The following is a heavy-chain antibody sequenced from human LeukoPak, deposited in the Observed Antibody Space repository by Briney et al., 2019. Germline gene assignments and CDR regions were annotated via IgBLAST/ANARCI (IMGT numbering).Heavy chain of an antibody. CDR2: INHSGST. CDR1: GGSFSGYY. V-gene: IGHV4-34*01. D-gene: IGHD2-2*02. CDR3: ARGYQLLYDYFDY. Sequence: SETLSLTCAVYGGSFSGYYWSWIRQPPGKGLEWIEEINHSGSTNYNPSLKSRVTISVDTSKNQFSLKLSSVTAADTAVYYCARGYQLLYDYFDYWGQGTLVTVSS. J-gene: IGHJ4*02.